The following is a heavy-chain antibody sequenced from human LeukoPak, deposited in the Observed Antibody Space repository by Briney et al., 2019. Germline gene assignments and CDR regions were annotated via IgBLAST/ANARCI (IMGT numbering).Heavy chain of an antibody. D-gene: IGHD3-10*02. Sequence: SETLSLTGTVSGGSTSNYYWSWIRQPPGKGREWIGYIYYSGSTTYNPSLKSRVTISLDTSQNQFSLKLTSVTAADTAVYYCARVYGARYYYYYGIDLWGQGTTVTVSS. CDR3: ARVYGARYYYYYGIDL. CDR1: GGSTSNYY. J-gene: IGHJ6*02. V-gene: IGHV4-59*01. CDR2: IYYSGST.